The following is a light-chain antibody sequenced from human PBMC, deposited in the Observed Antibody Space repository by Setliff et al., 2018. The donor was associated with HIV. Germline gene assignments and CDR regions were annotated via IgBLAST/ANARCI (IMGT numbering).Light chain of an antibody. J-gene: IGLJ1*01. V-gene: IGLV2-14*01. CDR3: SSYTSSSTYV. CDR2: DVS. Sequence: QSALTQPASVSGSLGQSITISCTGTSSDVGAYNYVSWYQQHPGKAPKLMIYDVSKRPSGVSNRFSGSKSGNTASLTISGLQAEDEADYYCSSYTSSSTYVFGTGTKVTVL. CDR1: SSDVGAYNY.